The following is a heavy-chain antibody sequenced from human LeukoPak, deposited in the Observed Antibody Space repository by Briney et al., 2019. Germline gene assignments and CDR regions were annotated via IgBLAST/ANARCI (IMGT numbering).Heavy chain of an antibody. CDR1: GYTFTGYY. CDR2: INPNSGGT. CDR3: ARSQSGGYSYGQWWGRLAYYYYYMDV. J-gene: IGHJ6*03. Sequence: GASVKVSCKASGYTFTGYYMHWVRQAPGQGLEWMGWINPNSGGTNYAQKFQGRVTMTRDTSISTAYMELSRLRSDDTAVYYCARSQSGGYSYGQWWGRLAYYYYYMDVWGKGTTVTVSS. D-gene: IGHD5-18*01. V-gene: IGHV1-2*02.